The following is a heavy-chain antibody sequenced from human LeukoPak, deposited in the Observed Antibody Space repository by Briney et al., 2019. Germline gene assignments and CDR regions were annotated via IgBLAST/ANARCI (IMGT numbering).Heavy chain of an antibody. J-gene: IGHJ6*03. Sequence: GGSLRLXCAASGFTFSSYGMHWDRKAPGKGLEWVAFIRYDGSNKYYADSVKGRFTISRDNSKNTLYLQMNSLRAEDTAVYYCAKDRWDIVAVVAATTGRHYMDVWGKGTTVTVSS. CDR1: GFTFSSYG. V-gene: IGHV3-30*02. CDR3: AKDRWDIVAVVAATTGRHYMDV. D-gene: IGHD2-15*01. CDR2: IRYDGSNK.